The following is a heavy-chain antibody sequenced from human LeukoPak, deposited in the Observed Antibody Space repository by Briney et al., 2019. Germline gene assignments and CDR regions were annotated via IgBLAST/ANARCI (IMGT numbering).Heavy chain of an antibody. CDR1: GFTFSSYS. V-gene: IGHV3-21*01. D-gene: IGHD2-15*01. CDR2: ISSSSSYI. Sequence: GGSLRLSCAASGFTFSSYSMNWVRQAPGEGLEWVSSISSSSSYIYYADSVKGRFTISRDNAKNSLYLQMNSLRAEDTAVYYCARAHLYCSGGSCYSDYWGQGTLVTVSS. CDR3: ARAHLYCSGGSCYSDY. J-gene: IGHJ4*02.